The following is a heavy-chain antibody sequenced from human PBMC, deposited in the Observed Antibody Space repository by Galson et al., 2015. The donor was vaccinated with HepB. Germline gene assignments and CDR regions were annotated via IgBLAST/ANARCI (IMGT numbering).Heavy chain of an antibody. CDR3: AGGPLQQLVPVWFDP. CDR2: INHSGST. V-gene: IGHV4-34*01. Sequence: ETLSLTCAVYGGSFSGYYWSWIRQPPGKGLEWIGEINHSGSTNYNPSLKSRVTISVDTSKNQFSLKLSSVTAADTAVYYCAGGPLQQLVPVWFDPWGQGTLVTVSS. J-gene: IGHJ5*02. CDR1: GGSFSGYY. D-gene: IGHD6-13*01.